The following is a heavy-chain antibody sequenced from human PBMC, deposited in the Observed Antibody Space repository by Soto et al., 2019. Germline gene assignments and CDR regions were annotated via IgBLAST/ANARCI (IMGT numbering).Heavy chain of an antibody. CDR2: IYYSGST. V-gene: IGHV4-39*01. CDR1: GGSISSSSYY. J-gene: IGHJ4*02. CDR3: ARLDYGDYYFDY. Sequence: QLQLQESGPGLVKPSETLSLTCTVSGGSISSSSYYWGWIRQPPGKGLECIGSIYYSGSTYYNPSLKSRXXIXVXXSKNQFSLKLSSVTAADTAVYYCARLDYGDYYFDYWGQGTLVTVSS. D-gene: IGHD4-17*01.